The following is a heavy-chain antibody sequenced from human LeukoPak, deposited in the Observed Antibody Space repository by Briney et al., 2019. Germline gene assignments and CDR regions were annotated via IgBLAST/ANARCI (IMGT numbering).Heavy chain of an antibody. CDR2: IKQDGSEK. CDR1: GFTFSTYW. J-gene: IGHJ1*01. Sequence: GGSLRLSCAASGFTFSTYWMSWVRQAPGKGLEWVANIKQDGSEKYYVDSVKGRFTISRDNAKNSLDLQMNSLRVEDTGIYYCVKVAKYYYGSETYYFFKHWGQGTPVTASS. D-gene: IGHD3-10*01. CDR3: VKVAKYYYGSETYYFFKH. V-gene: IGHV3-7*01.